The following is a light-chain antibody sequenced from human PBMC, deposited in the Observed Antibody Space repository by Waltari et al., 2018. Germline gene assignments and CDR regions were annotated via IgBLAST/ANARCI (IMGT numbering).Light chain of an antibody. V-gene: IGKV2-28*01. CDR1: QSLLHSNGYNY. CDR3: MQALQTPFT. J-gene: IGKJ3*01. Sequence: DIVMTQSPRSLPVTPGEPASISCRSSQSLLHSNGYNYLDWYLQKPGQSPQLLIYLGSNRASGVPDRFSCSGSGTDFTLKISRVEAEDVGVYYCMQALQTPFTCGPGTKVDI. CDR2: LGS.